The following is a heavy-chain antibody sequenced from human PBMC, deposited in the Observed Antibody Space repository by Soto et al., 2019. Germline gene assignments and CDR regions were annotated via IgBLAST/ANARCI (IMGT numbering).Heavy chain of an antibody. D-gene: IGHD6-25*01. V-gene: IGHV1-69*05. CDR2: IIPVFGAA. Sequence: QVHLVQSGAEVKKPGSSVRVSCKASGATLNSFINYGITWVRQAPGQGLEYMGGIIPVFGAANHAQKFQGRVTISXXXXXXXXXXXXXXLXXXXXXXXXXARGAAXXILVLKYDALEIWGQGTMVTVSS. CDR3: ARGAAXXILVLKYDALEI. CDR1: GATLNSFINYG. J-gene: IGHJ3*02.